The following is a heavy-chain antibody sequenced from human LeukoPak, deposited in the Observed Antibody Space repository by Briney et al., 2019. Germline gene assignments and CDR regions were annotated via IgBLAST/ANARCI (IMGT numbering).Heavy chain of an antibody. CDR1: GFTFRDYS. V-gene: IGHV3-21*01. CDR3: ARDPTSGSHPHFDF. CDR2: ISNSGKNI. D-gene: IGHD1-26*01. J-gene: IGHJ4*02. Sequence: GGSLRLSCAASGFTFRDYSINWVRQAPGKGLEWVSSISNSGKNIFYADSVKGRFTISRDNANNSLFLQMNSLRGEDTAVYYCARDPTSGSHPHFDFWGQGILVTVSS.